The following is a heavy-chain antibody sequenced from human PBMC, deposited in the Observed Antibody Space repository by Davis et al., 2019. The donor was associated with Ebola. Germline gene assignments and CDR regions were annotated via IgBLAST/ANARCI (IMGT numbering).Heavy chain of an antibody. J-gene: IGHJ4*02. CDR2: ISAYNGNT. D-gene: IGHD1-26*01. V-gene: IGHV1-18*01. Sequence: ASVKVSCKASGNTISTYTIDWVRQAPGQGLEWMGWISAYNGNTNYAQKLQGRVTMTTDTSTSTAYMELRSLRSDDTAVYYCARDIIVGATDYWGQGTLVTVSS. CDR3: ARDIIVGATDY. CDR1: GNTISTYT.